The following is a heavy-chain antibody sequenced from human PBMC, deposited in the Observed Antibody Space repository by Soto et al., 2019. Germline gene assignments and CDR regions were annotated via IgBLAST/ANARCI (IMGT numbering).Heavy chain of an antibody. J-gene: IGHJ6*02. V-gene: IGHV3-48*02. CDR1: GFTFSSYS. CDR3: ARDQLLWFGEFSPGYYYYGMDV. CDR2: ISSSSSTI. D-gene: IGHD3-10*01. Sequence: EVQLVESGGGLVQPGGSLRLSCAASGFTFSSYSMNWVRQAPGKGLEWVSYISSSSSTIYYADSVKGRFTISRDNAKNSLYLQMNSRRDEDTAVYYCARDQLLWFGEFSPGYYYYGMDVWGQGTTVTVSS.